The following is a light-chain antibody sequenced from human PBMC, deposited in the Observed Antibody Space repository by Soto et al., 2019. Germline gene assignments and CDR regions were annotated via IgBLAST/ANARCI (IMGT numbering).Light chain of an antibody. V-gene: IGLV1-40*01. CDR2: GNS. Sequence: QSVLTQPPSVSGAPGQRVTISCTGSSSNIGAGYEVHWYQQLPGTAPKLLIFGNSNRPSGVPDRFSGSKSGTSASLAITGLQAEDEADYYCQSHDSSLSAYYVCGTGTKVTVL. J-gene: IGLJ1*01. CDR1: SSNIGAGYE. CDR3: QSHDSSLSAYYV.